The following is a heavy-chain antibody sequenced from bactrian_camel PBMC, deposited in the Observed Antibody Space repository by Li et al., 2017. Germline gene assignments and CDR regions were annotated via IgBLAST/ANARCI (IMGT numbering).Heavy chain of an antibody. Sequence: VQLVESGGGSVQAGGSLRLSCVVSGYAYSDGYCLGWFRQAPGKEREGVAAIHSTGTTNYADFVKGRFTISRDSAKKTLYLRMERLNAEDTGRYYCAASTVPCGSGFFGRMIHRGHWAQGTQVTVS. CDR1: GYAYSDGYC. CDR3: AASTVPCGSGFFGRMIHRGH. J-gene: IGHJ4*01. CDR2: IHSTGTT. V-gene: IGHV3S67*01. D-gene: IGHD2*01.